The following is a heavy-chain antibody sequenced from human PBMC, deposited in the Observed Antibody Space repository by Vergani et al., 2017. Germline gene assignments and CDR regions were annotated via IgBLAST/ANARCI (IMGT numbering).Heavy chain of an antibody. D-gene: IGHD3-10*01. Sequence: QVQLVESGGGVVQPGRSLRLSCAASGFTFRSYAMHWVRQAPGKGLEWVAVISYDGSNKYYADSVKGRFTISRDNSKNTLYLQMNSLRAEDTAVYYCARGGRFESPSRNYYYYMDVWGK. CDR3: ARGGRFESPSRNYYYYMDV. J-gene: IGHJ6*03. V-gene: IGHV3-30-3*01. CDR2: ISYDGSNK. CDR1: GFTFRSYA.